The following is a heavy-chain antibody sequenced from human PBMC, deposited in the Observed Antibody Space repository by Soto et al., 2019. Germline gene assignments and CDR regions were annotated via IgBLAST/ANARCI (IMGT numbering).Heavy chain of an antibody. V-gene: IGHV3-53*02. Sequence: EVQLVETGGGLIQPGGSLRLSCAASGFTVSSNYMSWVRQAPGKGLEWVSVIYSGGSTYDADSVKGRFTISRDNSKNTLYLQMSSLRAEDTAVYYCARGGSYNWNDMAQAFDIWGQGAMVTVSS. CDR2: IYSGGST. J-gene: IGHJ3*02. CDR3: ARGGSYNWNDMAQAFDI. D-gene: IGHD1-1*01. CDR1: GFTVSSNY.